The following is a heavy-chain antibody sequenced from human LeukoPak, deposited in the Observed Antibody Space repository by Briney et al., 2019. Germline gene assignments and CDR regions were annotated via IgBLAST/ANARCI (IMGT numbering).Heavy chain of an antibody. CDR1: GGSFSGYY. D-gene: IGHD5-24*01. CDR3: AREMATSGYFDY. Sequence: SETLSLTCAVYGGSFSGYYWSWIRQPPGKGLEWIGEINHSGSTNYNPSLKSRVTISGDTSKTQFSLKLSSVTAADTAVYYCAREMATSGYFDYWGQGTLVTVSS. J-gene: IGHJ4*02. V-gene: IGHV4-34*01. CDR2: INHSGST.